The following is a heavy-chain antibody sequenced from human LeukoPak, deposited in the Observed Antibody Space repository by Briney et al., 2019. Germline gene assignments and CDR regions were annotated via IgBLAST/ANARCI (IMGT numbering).Heavy chain of an antibody. CDR3: ARDLGYPNWFDP. D-gene: IGHD5-18*01. Sequence: GGSIRPSCAASGFTFSSYSMNWVRQAPGKGLEWVSSISSSSSYIYYADSVKGRFTISRDNAKNSLYLQMNSLRAEDTAVYYCARDLGYPNWFDPWGQGTLVTVSS. V-gene: IGHV3-21*01. CDR1: GFTFSSYS. CDR2: ISSSSSYI. J-gene: IGHJ5*02.